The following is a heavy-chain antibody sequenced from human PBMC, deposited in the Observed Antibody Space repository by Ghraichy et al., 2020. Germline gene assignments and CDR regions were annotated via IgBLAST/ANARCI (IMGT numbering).Heavy chain of an antibody. J-gene: IGHJ3*02. V-gene: IGHV3-30*18. D-gene: IGHD5-12*01. CDR1: GFTFSSYG. Sequence: GGSLRLSCAASGFTFSSYGMHWVRQAPGKGLEWVAVISYDGSNKYYADSVKGRFTISRDNSKNTLYLQMNSLRAEDTAVYYCAKDLEASYETAFDIWGQGTMVTVSS. CDR2: ISYDGSNK. CDR3: AKDLEASYETAFDI.